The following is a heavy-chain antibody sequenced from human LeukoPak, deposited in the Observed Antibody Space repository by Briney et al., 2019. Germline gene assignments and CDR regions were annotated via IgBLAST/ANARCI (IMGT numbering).Heavy chain of an antibody. J-gene: IGHJ5*02. V-gene: IGHV1-46*01. Sequence: ASVKVSCKASGYTFTSYYMHWVRQAPGQGLEWMGIINPSGGSTSYAQKFQGRVTMTRDTSTSTVYMELSSLRSEDTAVYYCARVPRFLEWLSLGGGLDPWGQGTLVTVSS. D-gene: IGHD3-3*01. CDR1: GYTFTSYY. CDR3: ARVPRFLEWLSLGGGLDP. CDR2: INPSGGST.